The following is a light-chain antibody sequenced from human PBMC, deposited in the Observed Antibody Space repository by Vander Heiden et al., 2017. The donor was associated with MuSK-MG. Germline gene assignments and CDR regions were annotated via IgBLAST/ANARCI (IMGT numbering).Light chain of an antibody. Sequence: QSVLTQPPSASGTPGQRVTISCSGSSSNIGSNTVNWYQQLPGTAPKRLIVSNNQRPSGVPDRFSGYKSGTSASLEISGLQSEDEADDYCAESDDSLNGSVFGGGTKITVL. CDR2: SNN. CDR3: AESDDSLNGSV. J-gene: IGLJ2*01. V-gene: IGLV1-44*01. CDR1: SSNIGSNT.